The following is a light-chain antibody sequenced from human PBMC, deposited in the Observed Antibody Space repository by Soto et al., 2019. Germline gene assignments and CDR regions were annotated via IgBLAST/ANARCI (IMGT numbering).Light chain of an antibody. CDR1: TSNIGTNA. CDR2: GNN. J-gene: IGLJ2*01. Sequence: QPVLTQPPSASGTPGQRVTISCSGSTSNIGTNAVNWYQQLPGTAPKLLIYGNNQRPSGVPDRFSGSKSGTSASLAISGLQSEDEADYYCATWDDSLNGHVIFGGGTKVTVL. V-gene: IGLV1-44*01. CDR3: ATWDDSLNGHVI.